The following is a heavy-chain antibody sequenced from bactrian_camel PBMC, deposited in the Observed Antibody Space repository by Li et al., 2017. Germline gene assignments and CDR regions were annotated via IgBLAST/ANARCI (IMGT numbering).Heavy chain of an antibody. J-gene: IGHJ4*01. D-gene: IGHD2*01. V-gene: IGHV3-2*01. CDR1: GSIYGTLC. Sequence: QVQLVESGGGSVQAGGSLRLSCASSGSIYGTLCMGWVRQAPGKGLTWVSTISHDSRASHYADSVKCRFTISRDNAKNTVSLQMNNLNDDDTALYYCATFPESGTLMIWGQGTQVTVS. CDR2: ISHDSRAS. CDR3: ATFPESGTLMI.